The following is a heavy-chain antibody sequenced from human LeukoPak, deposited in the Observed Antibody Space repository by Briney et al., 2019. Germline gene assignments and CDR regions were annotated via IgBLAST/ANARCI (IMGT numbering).Heavy chain of an antibody. CDR2: IYYSGST. J-gene: IGHJ6*02. CDR1: GGSVSSGSYY. CDR3: ARGRTGIAVAGTGIYYYYGMDV. D-gene: IGHD6-19*01. V-gene: IGHV4-61*01. Sequence: PSETLSLTCTVSGGSVSSGSYYWSWIRQPPGKGLEWIGYIYYSGSTNYNPSLKSRVTISVDTSKNQISLKLSSVTAADTAVYYCARGRTGIAVAGTGIYYYYGMDVWGQGTTVTVSS.